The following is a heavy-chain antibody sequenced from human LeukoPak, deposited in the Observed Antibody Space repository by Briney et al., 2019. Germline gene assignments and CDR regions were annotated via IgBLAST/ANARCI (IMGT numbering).Heavy chain of an antibody. CDR3: AKGESGYYNDAFDI. V-gene: IGHV3-11*01. D-gene: IGHD3-22*01. CDR1: GFTFSDYN. CDR2: ISSSGSTI. Sequence: PGGSLRLSCAASGFTFSDYNMSWIRQAPGKGREWVAYISSSGSTIYYADTVKGRFTISRDNAKNSLYLQMNSLRAEDTAVYYCAKGESGYYNDAFDIWGQGTMVTVSS. J-gene: IGHJ3*02.